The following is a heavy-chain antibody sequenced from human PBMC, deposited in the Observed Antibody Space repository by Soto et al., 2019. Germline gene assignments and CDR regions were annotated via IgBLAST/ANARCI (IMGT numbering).Heavy chain of an antibody. J-gene: IGHJ4*02. V-gene: IGHV4-59*12. CDR1: AGSISTYY. Sequence: QVQLQESGPGLVKHSETLSLTCTVSAGSISTYYWSWIRQPPGKGLEWIGYIYYTGNTNYTPSLKSRVTMSLDTSKNQFSLKLISVTAADTAVYYGVRTGGYRGLFDSWGQGPLVTVSS. D-gene: IGHD6-13*01. CDR2: IYYTGNT. CDR3: VRTGGYRGLFDS.